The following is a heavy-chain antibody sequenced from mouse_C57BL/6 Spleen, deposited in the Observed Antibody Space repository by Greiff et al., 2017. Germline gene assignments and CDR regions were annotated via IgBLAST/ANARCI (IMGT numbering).Heavy chain of an antibody. CDR3: ARRYDYDEGDYYAMDY. D-gene: IGHD2-4*01. J-gene: IGHJ4*01. Sequence: QVQLQQSGAELVKPGASVKMSCKASGYTFTTYPIEWMKQNHGKSLEWIGNFHPYNDDTKYNEKFKGKATLTVEKSSSTVYLELSRLTSDDSAVYYCARRYDYDEGDYYAMDYWGQGTSVTVSS. CDR1: GYTFTTYP. V-gene: IGHV1-47*01. CDR2: FHPYNDDT.